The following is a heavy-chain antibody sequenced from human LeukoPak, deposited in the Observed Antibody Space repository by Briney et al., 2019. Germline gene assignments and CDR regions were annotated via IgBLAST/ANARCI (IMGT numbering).Heavy chain of an antibody. CDR3: AGGVFGVVIDY. J-gene: IGHJ4*02. CDR1: GFTFSTYW. CDR2: IKQDGSEK. V-gene: IGHV3-7*04. Sequence: GGSLRLSCAASGFTFSTYWMSWVREAPGKGREWVANIKQDGSEKYYVDSVKGRFTISRDNAKNSLYVKMESLRAEDTAVYYCAGGVFGVVIDYWGQGTLVTVSS. D-gene: IGHD3-3*01.